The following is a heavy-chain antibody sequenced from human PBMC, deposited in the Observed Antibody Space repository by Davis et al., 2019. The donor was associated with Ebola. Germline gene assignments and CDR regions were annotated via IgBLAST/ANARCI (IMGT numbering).Heavy chain of an antibody. V-gene: IGHV3-74*01. Sequence: PGGSLRLSCAASEFTFSSDWMHWVRQAPGKGLVWVSRISSDGSSTSYADSVKGRFTISRDNAKNSLYLQMNSLRAEDTAVYYCVRGFLYVIWGQGTMVTVSS. CDR1: EFTFSSDW. CDR3: VRGFLYVI. CDR2: ISSDGSST. J-gene: IGHJ3*02. D-gene: IGHD3-3*01.